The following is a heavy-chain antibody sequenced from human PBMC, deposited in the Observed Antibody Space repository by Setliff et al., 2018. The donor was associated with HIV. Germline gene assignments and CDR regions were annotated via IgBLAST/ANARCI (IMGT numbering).Heavy chain of an antibody. V-gene: IGHV5-51*01. CDR1: GYVFINYW. CDR2: ISPDDSDT. CDR3: ARFVSGYYYPRGIFDY. J-gene: IGHJ4*02. Sequence: GESLKISCKSSGYVFINYWIGWVRQMPGKGLEWMGIISPDDSDTRYSPSFQGQVTISVDKAINTAYLQWSSLKASDTAMYYCARFVSGYYYPRGIFDYWGQGTLVTVSS. D-gene: IGHD3-22*01.